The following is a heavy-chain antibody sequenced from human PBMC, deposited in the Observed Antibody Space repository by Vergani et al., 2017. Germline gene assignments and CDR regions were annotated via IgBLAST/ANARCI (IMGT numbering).Heavy chain of an antibody. J-gene: IGHJ4*02. V-gene: IGHV4-59*01. CDR1: GGSISSYY. CDR3: ARSPKVTAYFDY. Sequence: QVQLQESGPGLVKPSETLSLTCTVSGGSISSYYWSWIRQPPGKGLEWIGYIHYSGSANYNPSLKSRVTISVDTSKNQFSLKLSSVTAADTAVYYCARSPKVTAYFDYWGQGTLVTVSS. CDR2: IHYSGSA. D-gene: IGHD2-2*01.